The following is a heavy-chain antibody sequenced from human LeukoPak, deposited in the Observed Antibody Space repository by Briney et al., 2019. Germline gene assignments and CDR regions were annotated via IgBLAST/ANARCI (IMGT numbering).Heavy chain of an antibody. CDR2: IFVSGGSP. Sequence: PGGSLRLSCEPSVFTFGSHAMYWVRPTPGKGLGWVSGIFVSGGSPHYADHVKGPFTIDRDNSRNTVYLQINSPRAEDTAVYYCGKTTVGYSSGQKPAWPVDDWGQGTLVTVSS. V-gene: IGHV3-23*01. CDR3: GKTTVGYSSGQKPAWPVDD. D-gene: IGHD5-18*01. J-gene: IGHJ4*02. CDR1: VFTFGSHA.